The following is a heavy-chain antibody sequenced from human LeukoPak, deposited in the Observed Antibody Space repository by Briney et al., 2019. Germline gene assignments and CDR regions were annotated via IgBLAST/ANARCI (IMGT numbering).Heavy chain of an antibody. D-gene: IGHD5-24*01. CDR1: GGSISSTTYY. Sequence: PSETLSLTCTVSGGSISSTTYYWGWIRQPPGKGLEWIVSIYYSGNTYYNPSLKSRVTISVDTSKNQFSLKLNSVTAADTAVYYCSRQRDGYNPDYWGQGTLVTVSS. V-gene: IGHV4-39*01. CDR3: SRQRDGYNPDY. CDR2: IYYSGNT. J-gene: IGHJ4*02.